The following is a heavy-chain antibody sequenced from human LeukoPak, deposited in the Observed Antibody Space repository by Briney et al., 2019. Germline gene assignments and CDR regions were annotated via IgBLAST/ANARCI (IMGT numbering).Heavy chain of an antibody. Sequence: GGSLRLSCAASGFTFSSYWMHWVRQAPGKGLVWVSRINTDGSSTSYADSVKGRFTISRDNAKNTLYLQMNSLRAEDTAVYYCVRDYYDSSGYYKGSHWGQGTLVTVSS. V-gene: IGHV3-74*01. D-gene: IGHD3-22*01. CDR1: GFTFSSYW. CDR3: VRDYYDSSGYYKGSH. J-gene: IGHJ4*02. CDR2: INTDGSST.